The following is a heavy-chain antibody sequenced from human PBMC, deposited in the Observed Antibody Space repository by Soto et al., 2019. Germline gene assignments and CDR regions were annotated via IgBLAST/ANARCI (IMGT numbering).Heavy chain of an antibody. V-gene: IGHV1-18*01. CDR1: GYTFTSYG. D-gene: IGHD2-21*02. J-gene: IGHJ6*02. CDR2: ISAYNGNT. CDR3: ARDDPVVTPKFYYYYGMDV. Sequence: QVQLVQSGAEVKKPGASVKVSCKASGYTFTSYGISWVRQAPGQGLEWMGWISAYNGNTNYAQKLQGRVTMTTDTSTSTAYMELRSLRSDDTAVYYCARDDPVVTPKFYYYYGMDVWGQGTTVTVSS.